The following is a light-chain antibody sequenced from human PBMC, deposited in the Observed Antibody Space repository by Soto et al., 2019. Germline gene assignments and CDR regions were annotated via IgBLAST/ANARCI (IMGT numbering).Light chain of an antibody. CDR1: SSDVGNYNL. Sequence: HSALTQPASVSGSPGQSITISCTGTSSDVGNYNLVSWYQQHPGKAPKLIIYATRKRPSGVSNRYSGSKSGNTASLTISGLQAEDEATYHCCSYAGSITFTFGGGTKVTVL. J-gene: IGLJ2*01. V-gene: IGLV2-23*02. CDR3: CSYAGSITFT. CDR2: ATR.